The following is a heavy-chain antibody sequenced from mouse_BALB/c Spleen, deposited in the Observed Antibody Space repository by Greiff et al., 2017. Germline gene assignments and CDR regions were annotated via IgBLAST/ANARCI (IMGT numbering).Heavy chain of an antibody. CDR2: ISTYYGDA. CDR1: GYTFTDYA. Sequence: QVHVKQSGAELVRPGVSVKISCKGSGYTFTDYAMHWVKQSHAKSLEWIGVISTYYGDASYNQKFKGKATMTVDKSSSTAYMELARLTSEDSAIYYCARDGGFAYWGQGTLVTVSA. CDR3: ARDGGFAY. V-gene: IGHV1S137*01. J-gene: IGHJ3*01.